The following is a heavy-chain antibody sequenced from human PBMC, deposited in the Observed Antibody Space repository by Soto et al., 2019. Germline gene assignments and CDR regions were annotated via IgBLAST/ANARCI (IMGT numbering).Heavy chain of an antibody. Sequence: QVQLVQSGAELKKPGASVKVSCKASGYTFTTYAISWVRQAPGQGLEWMGWISAYNGNTKYAQNLQGRVTMTTDTSSRTAYMALRSLRSGDTAVYYCTRDGPPFHYWGSGTLVTVSS. CDR2: ISAYNGNT. CDR3: TRDGPPFHY. CDR1: GYTFTTYA. V-gene: IGHV1-18*01. J-gene: IGHJ4*02.